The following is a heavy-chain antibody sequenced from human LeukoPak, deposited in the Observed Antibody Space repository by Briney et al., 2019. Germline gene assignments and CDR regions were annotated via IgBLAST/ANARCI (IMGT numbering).Heavy chain of an antibody. V-gene: IGHV1-46*01. CDR3: ARVRYHDSSDYYSWFDP. Sequence: ASVKVSCKASGYTFTSYYMHWVRQAPGQGLEWMGIINPSGGSTSYAQKFQGRVTMTRDMSTSTVYMELNRLRSDDTAVYYCARVRYHDSSDYYSWFDPWGQGTLVTVSS. D-gene: IGHD3-22*01. CDR1: GYTFTSYY. J-gene: IGHJ5*02. CDR2: INPSGGST.